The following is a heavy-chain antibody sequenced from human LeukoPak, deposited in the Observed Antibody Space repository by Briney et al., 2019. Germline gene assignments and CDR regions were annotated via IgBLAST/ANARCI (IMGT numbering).Heavy chain of an antibody. V-gene: IGHV3-30*03. J-gene: IGHJ4*02. CDR2: ISSDGNHK. D-gene: IGHD2-15*01. Sequence: GGSLRLSCAASGFTFSNYGIHWVRQAPGKGLEWVAVISSDGNHKYYADSVKGRFTIPRDNSKNTLYLQMNSLRTEDTAVYYCASLLLYCSGSTCYSDYWGQGTLVTVSS. CDR1: GFTFSNYG. CDR3: ASLLLYCSGSTCYSDY.